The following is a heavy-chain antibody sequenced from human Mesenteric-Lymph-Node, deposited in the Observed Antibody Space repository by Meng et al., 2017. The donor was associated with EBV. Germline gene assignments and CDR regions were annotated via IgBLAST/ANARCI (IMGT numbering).Heavy chain of an antibody. CDR1: GYTFTNYG. CDR2: ISTYTGNT. Sequence: QCRLVQSGGEVKKPGASVKASCKASGYTFTNYGLSWVRQAPGQGLEWMGWISTYTGNTNSAQKVQGRVTMTTDTSTSTAYMELRSLRSDDTAMYYCARMIGSGSPFDYWGQGTLVTVSS. D-gene: IGHD3-10*01. V-gene: IGHV1-18*01. J-gene: IGHJ4*02. CDR3: ARMIGSGSPFDY.